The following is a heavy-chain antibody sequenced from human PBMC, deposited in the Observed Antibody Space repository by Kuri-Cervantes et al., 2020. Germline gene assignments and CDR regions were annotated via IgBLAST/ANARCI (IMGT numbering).Heavy chain of an antibody. J-gene: IGHJ4*02. Sequence: GESLRLSCAASGFTFTSYSMNWVRQAPGKGLEWVSSISNSNTYIYYADSVKGRFTISRDNAKNSLYLQMNSLRAEDTAVYYCAGVGGYSDYAIEYWGQGTLVTVSS. D-gene: IGHD5-12*01. V-gene: IGHV3-21*03. CDR1: GFTFTSYS. CDR2: ISNSNTYI. CDR3: AGVGGYSDYAIEY.